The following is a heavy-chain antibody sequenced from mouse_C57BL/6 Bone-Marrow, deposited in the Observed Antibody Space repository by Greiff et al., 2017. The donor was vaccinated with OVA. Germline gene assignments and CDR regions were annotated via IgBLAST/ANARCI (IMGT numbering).Heavy chain of an antibody. Sequence: QVQLQQSGAELVRPGTSVKVSCKASGYAFTNYLIEWVKQRPGQGLEWIGVINPGSGGTNYNEKFKGKATLTADTSSSTAYMQLSSLTSEDSAVYFCARDYGSSSYAMDDWGQGTSVTVSS. CDR1: GYAFTNYL. D-gene: IGHD1-1*01. V-gene: IGHV1-54*01. CDR2: INPGSGGT. J-gene: IGHJ4*01. CDR3: ARDYGSSSYAMDD.